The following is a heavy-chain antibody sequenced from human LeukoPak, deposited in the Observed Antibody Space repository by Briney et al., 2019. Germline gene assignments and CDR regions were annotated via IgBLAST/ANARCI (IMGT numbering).Heavy chain of an antibody. CDR3: ARDYKAVAGSASHFDS. Sequence: GGSLRLSWAASGFTFDDYAMHWVRRAPGKGLEWVSSINWNSDIIVYADSVKGRFTISRDNARNSLYLQMNSLRSEDTAFYYCARDYKAVAGSASHFDSWGQGTLVTVSS. J-gene: IGHJ4*02. V-gene: IGHV3-9*01. D-gene: IGHD6-19*01. CDR1: GFTFDDYA. CDR2: INWNSDII.